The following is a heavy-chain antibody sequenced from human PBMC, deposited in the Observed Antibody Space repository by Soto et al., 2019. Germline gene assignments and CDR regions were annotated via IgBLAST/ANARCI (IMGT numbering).Heavy chain of an antibody. J-gene: IGHJ6*03. Sequence: EVQLVESGGGLVQPGRSLRLSCAASGFTFDDYAMHWVRQAPGKGLEWVSGISWNSGSIGYADSVKGRCTISRDNAKNALYLQMNSLRAEDTALYYCAKLPGPRGIGAAGQNYYYYYMDVWGKGTTVTVSS. D-gene: IGHD6-13*01. CDR1: GFTFDDYA. CDR3: AKLPGPRGIGAAGQNYYYYYMDV. V-gene: IGHV3-9*01. CDR2: ISWNSGSI.